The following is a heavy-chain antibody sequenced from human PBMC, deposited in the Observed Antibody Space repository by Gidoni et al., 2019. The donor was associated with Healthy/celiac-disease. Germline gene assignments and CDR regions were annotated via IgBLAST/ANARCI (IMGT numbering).Heavy chain of an antibody. V-gene: IGHV4-34*01. CDR3: ARGRPTVWFRELLHFDY. Sequence: QVQLQQWGAGLLKPSETLSLTCAVYGGSFSGYYWSWIRQPPGKGLEWIGEINHSGSTNYNPSLKSRVTISVDTSKNQFSLKLSSVTAADTAVYYCARGRPTVWFRELLHFDYWGQGTLVTVSS. D-gene: IGHD3-10*01. CDR2: INHSGST. J-gene: IGHJ4*02. CDR1: GGSFSGYY.